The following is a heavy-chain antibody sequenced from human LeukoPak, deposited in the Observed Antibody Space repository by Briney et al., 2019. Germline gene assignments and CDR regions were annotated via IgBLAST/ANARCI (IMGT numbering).Heavy chain of an antibody. Sequence: ASVKVSCKTSGYTFASYTMHWLRQAPGQSLEWMGWINGDNGNTKYSEKFQGRVTITRDTSASSAYMELSSLRSEDTAVYYCARSSSGTYHYWGQGTLLTVSS. D-gene: IGHD3-10*01. CDR3: ARSSSGTYHY. J-gene: IGHJ4*02. CDR1: GYTFASYT. V-gene: IGHV1-3*01. CDR2: INGDNGNT.